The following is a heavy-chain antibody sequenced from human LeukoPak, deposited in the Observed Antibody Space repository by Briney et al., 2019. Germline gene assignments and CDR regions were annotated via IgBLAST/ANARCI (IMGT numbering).Heavy chain of an antibody. CDR3: AKHTD. J-gene: IGHJ4*02. CDR1: GFTFRSYE. CDR2: ISSSGSSI. D-gene: IGHD5-18*01. V-gene: IGHV3-48*03. Sequence: GGSLRLSCAASGFTFRSYEMNWVRQVPGKGLEWVSYISSSGSSIYYADSVKGRFTISRDNAKNSLFLQMNSLRAEGTAVYYCAKHTDWGQGTLVTVSS.